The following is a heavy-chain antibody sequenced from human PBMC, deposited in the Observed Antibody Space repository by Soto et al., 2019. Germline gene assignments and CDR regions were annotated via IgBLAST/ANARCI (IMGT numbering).Heavy chain of an antibody. CDR3: ARGHPKLEPQGQFDY. Sequence: SVKVSCKASGGAFSSYAISWVRQAPGQGLEWMGGIIPIFGTANYAQKFQGRVTITTDESTSTAYMELSSLRSEDTAVYYCARGHPKLEPQGQFDYWGPGTLVTVAS. V-gene: IGHV1-69*05. J-gene: IGHJ4*02. CDR2: IIPIFGTA. D-gene: IGHD1-1*01. CDR1: GGAFSSYA.